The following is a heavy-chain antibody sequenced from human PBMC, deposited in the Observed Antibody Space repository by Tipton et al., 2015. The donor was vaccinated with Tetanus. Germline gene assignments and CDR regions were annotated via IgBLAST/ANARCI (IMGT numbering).Heavy chain of an antibody. CDR2: IKQDGSEK. Sequence: SLRLSCAASGFTFSSYWISWVRQAPGKGLEWVANIKQDGSEKYYVDSVKGRFTISRDNAKNSLYLQMNSLRAEDTAVYYCARARVAVAGTRFDYWGQGTLVTVSS. V-gene: IGHV3-7*01. CDR3: ARARVAVAGTRFDY. J-gene: IGHJ4*02. D-gene: IGHD6-19*01. CDR1: GFTFSSYW.